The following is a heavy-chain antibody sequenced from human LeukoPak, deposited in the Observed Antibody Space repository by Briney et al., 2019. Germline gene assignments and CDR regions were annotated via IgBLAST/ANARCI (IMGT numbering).Heavy chain of an antibody. CDR2: ISGSGGST. D-gene: IGHD3-3*01. V-gene: IGHV3-23*01. CDR1: GFTFSSYA. CDR3: ARDPRYDFWSGYWGYFDY. J-gene: IGHJ4*02. Sequence: AGGSLRLSCAASGFTFSSYAMSWVRQAPGKGLEWVSAISGSGGSTYYADSVKGRFTISRDNSKNTLYLQMNSLRAEDTAVYYCARDPRYDFWSGYWGYFDYWGQGTLVTVSS.